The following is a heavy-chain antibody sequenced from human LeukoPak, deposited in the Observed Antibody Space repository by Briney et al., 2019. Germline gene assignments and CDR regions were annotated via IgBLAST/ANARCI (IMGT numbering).Heavy chain of an antibody. D-gene: IGHD3-3*01. CDR2: INPNSGGT. J-gene: IGHJ4*02. Sequence: ASVKVSCKASGYTFIGYYMHWVRQAPGQGLEWMGRINPNSGGTNYAQKFQGRVTMTRDTSISTAYMELSRLRSDDTAVYYCARDLYDFWSGYDTYYFDYWGQGTLVTVSS. V-gene: IGHV1-2*06. CDR3: ARDLYDFWSGYDTYYFDY. CDR1: GYTFIGYY.